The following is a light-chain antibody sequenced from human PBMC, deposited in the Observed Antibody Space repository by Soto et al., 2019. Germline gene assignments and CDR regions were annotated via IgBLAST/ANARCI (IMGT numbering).Light chain of an antibody. CDR1: QSVRSH. V-gene: IGKV3-15*01. CDR2: GAS. J-gene: IGKJ1*01. Sequence: EVVMTQSPATLSVSPGERATLSCRASQSVRSHLAWYQQKPGQAPRLLIYGASTRATGIPARFSGSGSETEFTLTISSLQAEDSAVYFCQQYNNWPTWTFGQGTKVDIK. CDR3: QQYNNWPTWT.